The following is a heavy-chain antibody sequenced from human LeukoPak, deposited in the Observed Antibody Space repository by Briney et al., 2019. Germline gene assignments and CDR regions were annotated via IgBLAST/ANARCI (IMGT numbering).Heavy chain of an antibody. CDR2: FDPEDGET. CDR1: GYTLTELS. CDR3: ATGDDSSGHPLDY. Sequence: ASVKVSCKVSGYTLTELSMHWVRQAPGKGLEWMGGFDPEDGETTYAQKFQGRVTMTEDTSTDTAYMELSSLRSEDTAVYYCATGDDSSGHPLDYWGQGTLVTVSS. J-gene: IGHJ4*02. D-gene: IGHD3-22*01. V-gene: IGHV1-24*01.